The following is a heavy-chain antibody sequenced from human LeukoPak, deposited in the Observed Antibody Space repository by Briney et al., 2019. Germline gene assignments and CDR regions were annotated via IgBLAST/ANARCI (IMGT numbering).Heavy chain of an antibody. CDR2: ISSSGTTI. CDR1: GLTFSTYE. CDR3: ASGSLAAAAPFDS. D-gene: IGHD6-13*01. J-gene: IGHJ4*02. Sequence: GGSLRLSCAASGLTFSTYEMNWVRQAPGKGLQWVSYISSSGTTIYYADSVKGRFTISRDNTKNSLYLRMNSLTAEDTAVYYCASGSLAAAAPFDSWGQGTLVTVSS. V-gene: IGHV3-48*03.